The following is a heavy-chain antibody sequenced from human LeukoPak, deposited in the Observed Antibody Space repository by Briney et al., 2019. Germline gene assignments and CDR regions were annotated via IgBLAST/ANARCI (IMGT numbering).Heavy chain of an antibody. Sequence: GGSLRVSCAASGFTFSSYEMNWVRQAPGKGLEWVSYISSSGSTIYYADSVKGRFTISRDNAKNSLYLQMNSLRAEDTAVYYCARDGAYSGYDWTFDYWGPGTLVTVSS. J-gene: IGHJ4*02. CDR2: ISSSGSTI. CDR3: ARDGAYSGYDWTFDY. D-gene: IGHD5-12*01. CDR1: GFTFSSYE. V-gene: IGHV3-48*03.